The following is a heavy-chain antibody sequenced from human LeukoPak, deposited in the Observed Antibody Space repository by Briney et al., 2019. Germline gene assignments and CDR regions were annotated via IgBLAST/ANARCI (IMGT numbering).Heavy chain of an antibody. CDR2: IKSRNDGGTT. V-gene: IGHV3-15*01. CDR3: ATANTYYDYVWGSARYIY. D-gene: IGHD3-16*02. J-gene: IGHJ4*02. CDR1: GFTFSTAW. Sequence: PGGSPRLSCAGAGFTFSTAWLTWVRQTPGKELEWVGHIKSRNDGGTTDYAAPVTGRFTISRDDSKNTVYLQMNSLKTEDTAVYYCATANTYYDYVWGSARYIYWGQGTLVTVSS.